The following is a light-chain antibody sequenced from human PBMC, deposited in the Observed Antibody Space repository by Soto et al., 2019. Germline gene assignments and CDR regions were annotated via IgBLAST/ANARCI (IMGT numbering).Light chain of an antibody. CDR1: QSLLHNNGYNY. Sequence: DIVMTQSPLSLPVTPGEPASISCRSSQSLLHNNGYNYLEWYLQKPGQSPQLLIYLGSNRASGVPDRFSGSGSGTDFTLKISRVLAEDFGVYYCMQALQTPWTFGQGTKVEIK. V-gene: IGKV2-28*01. CDR3: MQALQTPWT. CDR2: LGS. J-gene: IGKJ1*01.